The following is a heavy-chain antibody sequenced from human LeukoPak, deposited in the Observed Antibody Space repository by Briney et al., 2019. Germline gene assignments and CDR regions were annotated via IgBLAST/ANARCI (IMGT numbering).Heavy chain of an antibody. Sequence: VASVKVSCKASGYTFTGYYMHWVRQAPGQGLEWMGGIIPIFGTANYAQKFQGRVTITADKPTSTAYMELSSLRSEDTAVYYCARGTYDSSGYYYVYYYYYYMDVWGKGTTVTVSS. CDR2: IIPIFGTA. CDR3: ARGTYDSSGYYYVYYYYYYMDV. V-gene: IGHV1-69*06. J-gene: IGHJ6*03. CDR1: GYTFTGYY. D-gene: IGHD3-22*01.